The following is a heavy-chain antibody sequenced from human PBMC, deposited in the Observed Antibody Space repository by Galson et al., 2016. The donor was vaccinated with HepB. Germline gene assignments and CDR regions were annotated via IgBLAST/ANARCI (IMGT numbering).Heavy chain of an antibody. Sequence: TLSLTCTVSGDSISSGDYYWTWIRQHPGKGLEWIGYIYDSGSTNYNPSLKRRVTISLDTSKNQFSLKLSSVTAADTAVYYCARYPGDYFDSSRPLFAGDYWGQGTLVTVSS. CDR3: ARYPGDYFDSSRPLFAGDY. CDR1: GDSISSGDYY. V-gene: IGHV4-31*03. CDR2: IYDSGST. D-gene: IGHD3-22*01. J-gene: IGHJ4*02.